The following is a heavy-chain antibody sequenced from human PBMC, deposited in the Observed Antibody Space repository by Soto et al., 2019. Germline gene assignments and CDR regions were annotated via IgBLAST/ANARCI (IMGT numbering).Heavy chain of an antibody. CDR1: GDSISSGAYS. V-gene: IGHV4-30-2*01. CDR3: ARTLDYVGRAGNNWFDP. D-gene: IGHD4-17*01. CDR2: IYARGSS. J-gene: IGHJ5*02. Sequence: HLQLQESGSGLVRPSQTLSLTCAVSGDSISSGAYSWSWIRQPPGKGLEWIGYIYARGSSYYNPSLKSRVTMSVDRFKNQFSLNLSSVPAADTAVYFCARTLDYVGRAGNNWFDPRGQVTLVTVSS.